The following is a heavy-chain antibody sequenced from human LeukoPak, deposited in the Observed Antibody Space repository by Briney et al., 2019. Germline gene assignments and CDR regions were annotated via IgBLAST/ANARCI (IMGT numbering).Heavy chain of an antibody. V-gene: IGHV3-33*06. CDR3: AKRDGDYENYFDY. CDR2: IWYDGSNK. Sequence: PGGSLRLSXAASGFTFSSYGMHWVRQAPGKGLEWVAVIWYDGSNKYYADSVKGRFTISRDNSKNTLYLQMNSLRAEDTAVYYCAKRDGDYENYFDYWGQGTLVTVSS. CDR1: GFTFSSYG. J-gene: IGHJ4*02. D-gene: IGHD4-17*01.